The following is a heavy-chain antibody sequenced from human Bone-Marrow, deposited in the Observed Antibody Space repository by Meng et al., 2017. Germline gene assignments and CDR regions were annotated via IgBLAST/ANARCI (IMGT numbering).Heavy chain of an antibody. V-gene: IGHV3-30*01. Sequence: GGSLRLSCAASGFTFSSYDMHWVRQAPGNGLEWVGVISYDGSNKYYADSVKGRFTIDRDNSKTTLYMQMNSLRAEDTAVYYCARESGSGHDWGGGVDYWGQGTLVTVSS. CDR1: GFTFSSYD. CDR3: ARESGSGHDWGGGVDY. D-gene: IGHD5-12*01. J-gene: IGHJ4*02. CDR2: ISYDGSNK.